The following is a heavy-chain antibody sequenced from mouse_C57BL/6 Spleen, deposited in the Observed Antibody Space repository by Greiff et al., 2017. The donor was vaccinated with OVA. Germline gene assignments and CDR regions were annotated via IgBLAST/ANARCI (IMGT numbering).Heavy chain of an antibody. CDR1: GYTFTSYW. J-gene: IGHJ4*01. CDR3: ARGHYYSNYGYAMDY. CDR2: IHPNSGST. D-gene: IGHD2-5*01. V-gene: IGHV1-64*01. Sequence: VQLQQPGAELVKPGASVKLSCKASGYTFTSYWMHWVKQRPGQGLEWIGMIHPNSGSTNYNEKFKSKATLTVDKSSSTAYMQLSSLTSEDSAVYYCARGHYYSNYGYAMDYWGQGTSVTVSS.